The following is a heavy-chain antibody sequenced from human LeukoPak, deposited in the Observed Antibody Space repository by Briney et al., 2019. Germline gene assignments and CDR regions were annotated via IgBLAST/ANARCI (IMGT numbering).Heavy chain of an antibody. J-gene: IGHJ4*02. Sequence: GGSLRLSCAASGFTFSNYGIHWVRQAPGKGLEWVAVISYDGTNKYYADSVKGRFTISRDNSKNTLSLQMNSLRAEDTALYYCARGFVLGAAKNYFDYWGQGALVTVSS. CDR2: ISYDGTNK. CDR3: ARGFVLGAAKNYFDY. V-gene: IGHV3-30*03. CDR1: GFTFSNYG. D-gene: IGHD2-21*02.